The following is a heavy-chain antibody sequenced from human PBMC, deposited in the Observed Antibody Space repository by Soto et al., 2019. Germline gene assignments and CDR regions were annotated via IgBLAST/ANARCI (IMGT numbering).Heavy chain of an antibody. D-gene: IGHD3-10*01. J-gene: IGHJ4*02. CDR3: EIGGPDGDGGGY. V-gene: IGHV3-23*01. CDR2: ITSSGDRT. CDR1: GFTFSTSD. Sequence: EVQLLESGGGLVQPGGSLRLSCAASGFTFSTSDMSWVRQAPGKGLEWVSTITSSGDRTYYTDSVKGRFTISRDNSKHTLNLEVDSLRGEDPAGYYREIGGPDGDGGGYWGEVTLGAVSS.